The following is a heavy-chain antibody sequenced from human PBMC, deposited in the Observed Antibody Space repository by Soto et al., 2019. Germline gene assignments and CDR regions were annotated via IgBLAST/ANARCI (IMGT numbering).Heavy chain of an antibody. CDR3: ARDRGEEGGWFGDGPFDY. Sequence: EVQLVESGGGVVRPGGSLRLSCAASGFTFDDYGMSWVRQAPGKGLEWVSGINWNGGSTGYADSVKGRFTISRDNAKNSLYLQMNSLRAEDTALYYCARDRGEEGGWFGDGPFDYWGQGTLVTVSS. CDR2: INWNGGST. V-gene: IGHV3-20*04. CDR1: GFTFDDYG. D-gene: IGHD3-10*01. J-gene: IGHJ4*02.